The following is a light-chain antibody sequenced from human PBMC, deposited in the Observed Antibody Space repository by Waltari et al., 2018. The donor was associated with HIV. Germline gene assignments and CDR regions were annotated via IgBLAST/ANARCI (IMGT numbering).Light chain of an antibody. CDR3: QQLNNYPHT. CDR1: QAINNY. J-gene: IGKJ2*01. Sequence: DIQLTQSPSFLSASVGDRVTITCRASQAINNYLAWYQQKPGKVPKLLIYATSTLQSGVPSRFSGSGSGTEFSLTVSSLQPEDFATYYCQQLNNYPHTFGQGTKLEIK. CDR2: ATS. V-gene: IGKV1-9*01.